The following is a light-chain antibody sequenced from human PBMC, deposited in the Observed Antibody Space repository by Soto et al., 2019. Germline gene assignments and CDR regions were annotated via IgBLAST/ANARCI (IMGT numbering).Light chain of an antibody. CDR2: WAS. V-gene: IGKV4-1*01. CDR3: HQYYSTPWT. CDR1: SNSKNS. Sequence: DIVMTQSPDSLAVSLGERATINCKSSSNSKNSLAWYQQKPGQPPKLLITWASTRESGVPDRISGSGSETDFTLTISSLQAEDVALYYCHQYYSTPWTFGQGTKVEIK. J-gene: IGKJ1*01.